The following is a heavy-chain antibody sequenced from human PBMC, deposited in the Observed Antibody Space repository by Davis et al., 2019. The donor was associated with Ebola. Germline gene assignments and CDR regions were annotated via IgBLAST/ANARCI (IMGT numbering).Heavy chain of an antibody. D-gene: IGHD5-24*01. CDR2: IYSGGST. Sequence: GESLKISCAASGFTVSSNYMSWVRQAPGKGLEWVSVIYSGGSTYYADSVKGRFTISRDNSKSTLFLQMNSLTAEDTAVYYCAKDRDDYKSKDYWGQGTLVTVSS. V-gene: IGHV3-66*01. CDR1: GFTVSSNY. CDR3: AKDRDDYKSKDY. J-gene: IGHJ4*02.